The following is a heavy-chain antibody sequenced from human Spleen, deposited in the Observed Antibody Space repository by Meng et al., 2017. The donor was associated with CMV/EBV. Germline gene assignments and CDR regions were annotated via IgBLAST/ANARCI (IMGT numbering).Heavy chain of an antibody. CDR3: ARTILDYSNSPMDY. CDR2: IIPILGIA. D-gene: IGHD4-11*01. J-gene: IGHJ4*02. Sequence: ASGRTFSSYTISWVRQAPGQGLEWMGRIIPILGIANYAQKFQGRVTITADKSTSTAYMELSSLRSEDTAVYYCARTILDYSNSPMDYWGQGTLVTVSS. CDR1: GRTFSSYT. V-gene: IGHV1-69*02.